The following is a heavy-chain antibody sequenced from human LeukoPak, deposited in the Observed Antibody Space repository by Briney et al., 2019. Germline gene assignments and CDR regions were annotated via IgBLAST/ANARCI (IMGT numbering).Heavy chain of an antibody. CDR3: ARDPYGGDPYYFDY. J-gene: IGHJ4*02. Sequence: PGGSLRLSCAASGFTFSSYAMHWVRQAPGKGLEWVAVISYDGSNKYYADSVKGRFTISRDNSKNTLYLKMNSLRAENTAVYYCARDPYGGDPYYFDYWGQGTLVTVSS. D-gene: IGHD2-21*02. CDR2: ISYDGSNK. V-gene: IGHV3-30-3*01. CDR1: GFTFSSYA.